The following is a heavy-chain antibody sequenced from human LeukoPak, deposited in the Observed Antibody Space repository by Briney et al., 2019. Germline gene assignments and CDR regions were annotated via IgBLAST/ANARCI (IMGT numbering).Heavy chain of an antibody. J-gene: IGHJ4*02. CDR3: ARGRLGGFFDY. CDR1: GFTFSSYW. Sequence: GGSLRLSCAASGFTFSSYWIHWVRQAPGKELVWVSRINSDGSSTNYADSVKGRFTISRDNAKNTLYLQMNSLRAEDTAVYYCARGRLGGFFDYWGQGTLVTVSS. D-gene: IGHD3-16*01. CDR2: INSDGSST. V-gene: IGHV3-74*01.